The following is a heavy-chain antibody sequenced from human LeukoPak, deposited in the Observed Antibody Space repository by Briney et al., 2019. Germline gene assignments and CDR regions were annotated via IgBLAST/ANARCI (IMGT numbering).Heavy chain of an antibody. V-gene: IGHV1-24*01. D-gene: IGHD2-2*01. Sequence: GASVKVSCKVSGYTLTELSMHWVRQAPGKGLEWMGGFDPEDGETIYAQKFQGRVTMTEDTSTDTAYMELSSLRSEDTAVYYCATSRYYSSTSCYQENYYYYYYMDVWGKGTTVTVSS. J-gene: IGHJ6*03. CDR2: FDPEDGET. CDR1: GYTLTELS. CDR3: ATSRYYSSTSCYQENYYYYYYMDV.